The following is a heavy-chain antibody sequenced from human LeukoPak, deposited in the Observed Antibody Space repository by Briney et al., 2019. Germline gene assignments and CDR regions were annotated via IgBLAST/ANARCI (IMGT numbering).Heavy chain of an antibody. D-gene: IGHD3-3*01. CDR3: ARDFGRSGITIFGVVQKRPSAYYMDV. Sequence: PGRSLRLSCAASGFTFSSYAMHWVRQAPGKGLEWVAVISYDGSNKYYADSVKGRFTISRDNSKNTLYLQMNSLRAEDTAVYYCARDFGRSGITIFGVVQKRPSAYYMDVWGKGTTVTVSS. CDR2: ISYDGSNK. V-gene: IGHV3-30-3*01. J-gene: IGHJ6*03. CDR1: GFTFSSYA.